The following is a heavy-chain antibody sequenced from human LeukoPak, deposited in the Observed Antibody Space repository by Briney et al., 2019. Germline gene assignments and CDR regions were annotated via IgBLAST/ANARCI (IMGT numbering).Heavy chain of an antibody. CDR1: GFTFSSYA. J-gene: IGHJ3*02. D-gene: IGHD3-10*01. Sequence: GGSLRLSCAASGFTFSSYAMHWVRQAPGKGLEWVSVIYSGGSTYYADSVKGRFTISRDNSKNTLYLQMNSLRAEDTAVYYCAGTMVRGVSDAFDIWGQGTMVTVSS. V-gene: IGHV3-53*01. CDR2: IYSGGST. CDR3: AGTMVRGVSDAFDI.